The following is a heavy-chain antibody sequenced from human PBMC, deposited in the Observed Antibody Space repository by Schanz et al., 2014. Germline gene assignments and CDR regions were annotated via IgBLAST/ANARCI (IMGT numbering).Heavy chain of an antibody. V-gene: IGHV3-NL1*01. Sequence: QVQLVESGGGVVQFGRSLRLSCVASGFTFSSYGMHWVRQAPGKGLEWVSAISGSGGSTYYADSVKGRFTISRDNSKNTLYLQMNTLRSDYTTVYYCARDLDGYGGGGGGFDPWGQGTLVTVSS. D-gene: IGHD2-21*01. CDR2: ISGSGGST. CDR3: ARDLDGYGGGGGGFDP. CDR1: GFTFSSYG. J-gene: IGHJ5*02.